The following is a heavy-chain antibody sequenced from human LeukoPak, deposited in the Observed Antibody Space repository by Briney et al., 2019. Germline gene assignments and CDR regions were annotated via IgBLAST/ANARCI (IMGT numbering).Heavy chain of an antibody. CDR2: ISSSSSYI. Sequence: AGGSLRLSCAASGFTFSSYSMNWVRQAPGKGLEWVSSISSSSSYIYYADSVKGRFTISRDNAKNSLYLQMNSLRAEDTAVYYCARAIGSGSYYNAADYWGQGTLVTVSS. CDR1: GFTFSSYS. V-gene: IGHV3-21*01. J-gene: IGHJ4*02. D-gene: IGHD3-10*01. CDR3: ARAIGSGSYYNAADY.